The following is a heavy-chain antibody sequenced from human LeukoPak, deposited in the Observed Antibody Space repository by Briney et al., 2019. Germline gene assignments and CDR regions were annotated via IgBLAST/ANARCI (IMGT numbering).Heavy chain of an antibody. V-gene: IGHV3-48*04. CDR1: GFTFSSYG. D-gene: IGHD3-10*01. CDR3: ARGYGSGSYR. J-gene: IGHJ1*01. Sequence: PGGSLRLSCAASGFTFSSYGMHWVRQAPGKRLEWVSYISSSGSTIYYADSVKCRFTISRDNAKNSLYLQMNSLRAEDTAVYYCARGYGSGSYRWGQGTLVTVSS. CDR2: ISSSGSTI.